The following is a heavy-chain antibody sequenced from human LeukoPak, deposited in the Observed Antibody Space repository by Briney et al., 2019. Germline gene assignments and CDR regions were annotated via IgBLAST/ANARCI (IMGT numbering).Heavy chain of an antibody. V-gene: IGHV1-18*01. Sequence: GASVKVSCKASGYTSTSYGISWVRQAPGQGLEWMGWISAYNGNTNYAQNLQDRVTMTTDTSTNTAYMELRSLRSDDTAVYYCAKRMLGQRRTSPYDYWGQGTLVTVSS. CDR3: AKRMLGQRRTSPYDY. CDR2: ISAYNGNT. CDR1: GYTSTSYG. D-gene: IGHD1-1*01. J-gene: IGHJ4*02.